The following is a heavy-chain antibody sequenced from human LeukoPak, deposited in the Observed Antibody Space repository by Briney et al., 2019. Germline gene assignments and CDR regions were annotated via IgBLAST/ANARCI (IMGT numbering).Heavy chain of an antibody. CDR3: ARADGDYILDY. D-gene: IGHD4-17*01. Sequence: GKSLKISCKGSGYSFTSYWIGWVRQMPGKGLELMGIIYPSDSDTRYSPSFQGQVTFSADKSISTAYLQWSSLKASDTAMYYCARADGDYILDYWGQGTLVTVSS. CDR1: GYSFTSYW. CDR2: IYPSDSDT. V-gene: IGHV5-51*01. J-gene: IGHJ4*02.